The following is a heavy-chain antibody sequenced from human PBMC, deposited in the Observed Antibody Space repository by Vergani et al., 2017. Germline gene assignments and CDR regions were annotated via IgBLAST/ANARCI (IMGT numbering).Heavy chain of an antibody. CDR2: IRGSGDST. D-gene: IGHD3-3*01. V-gene: IGHV3-23*01. J-gene: IGHJ6*03. CDR1: GFTFSNYA. Sequence: EVQLLESGGGLVQPGGSLRLSCAASGFTFSNYAMSWVRQAPGKGLEWVSIIRGSGDSTYYADSVKGRFTISRDNSKNTLYLQMNSLRAEDTAVYYCAKFPNDFWSGYPLGLGYYYYYMDVWGK. CDR3: AKFPNDFWSGYPLGLGYYYYYMDV.